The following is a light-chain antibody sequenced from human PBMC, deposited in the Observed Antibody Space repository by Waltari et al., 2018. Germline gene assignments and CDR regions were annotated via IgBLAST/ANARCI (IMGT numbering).Light chain of an antibody. CDR3: GSYAGSNIFV. J-gene: IGLJ1*01. V-gene: IGLV2-8*01. CDR1: SSDVGGYDF. Sequence: SALTQPPSASGSPGQSVTISCTGTSSDVGGYDFVSWYQQHPGKAPKVFLYEVSQRPAGVPDRFPGAKSGNPASLTVSGLQAEDEADYYCGSYAGSNIFVFGTGTKVTVL. CDR2: EVS.